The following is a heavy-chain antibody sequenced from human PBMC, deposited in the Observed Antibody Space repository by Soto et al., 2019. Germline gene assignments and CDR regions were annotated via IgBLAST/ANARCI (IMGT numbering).Heavy chain of an antibody. D-gene: IGHD3-3*01. CDR3: ARDREGRRYYDFWSGYNYGMDV. J-gene: IGHJ6*02. CDR2: IYYSGST. V-gene: IGHV4-31*03. Sequence: QVQLQESGPGLVKPSQTLSLTCTVSGGSISSGGYYWSWIRQHPGKGLEWIGYIYYSGSTYYNPSLKSRVTISVDTSKNQFSLKLSSVTAADTAVYYCARDREGRRYYDFWSGYNYGMDVWGQGTTVTVSS. CDR1: GGSISSGGYY.